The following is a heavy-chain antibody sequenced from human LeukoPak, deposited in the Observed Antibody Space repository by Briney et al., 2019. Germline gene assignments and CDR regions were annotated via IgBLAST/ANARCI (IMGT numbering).Heavy chain of an antibody. V-gene: IGHV4-59*01. CDR2: IYYSGST. Sequence: SETLSLTCTVSGGSISSYYWSWIRQPPGKGLEWIGYIYYSGSTNYNPSLKSRVTISVDTSKNQFSLKLSSVTAADTAVYYCAGGYSSGWYSVKALDYWGQGTLVTVSS. CDR3: AGGYSSGWYSVKALDY. CDR1: GGSISSYY. D-gene: IGHD6-19*01. J-gene: IGHJ4*02.